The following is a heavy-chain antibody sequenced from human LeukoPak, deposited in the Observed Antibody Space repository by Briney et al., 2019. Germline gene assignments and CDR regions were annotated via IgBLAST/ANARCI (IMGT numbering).Heavy chain of an antibody. J-gene: IGHJ4*02. CDR1: GGTFSSYA. Sequence: ASVKVSCKASGGTFSSYAISWVRQAPGQGLEWMGGIIPIFGTANYAQKFQGRVTITADESTSTAYMELSSLRSEDTAVYYCAGDTNYYFDYWGQGTLVTVSS. CDR2: IIPIFGTA. V-gene: IGHV1-69*13. CDR3: AGDTNYYFDY.